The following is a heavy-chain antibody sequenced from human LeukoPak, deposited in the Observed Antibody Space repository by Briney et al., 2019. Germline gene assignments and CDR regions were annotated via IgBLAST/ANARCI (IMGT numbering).Heavy chain of an antibody. Sequence: GRSLRLSCAASGFTFSSYGMHWVRRAPGKGLEWVAVIWYDGSNKYYADSVKGRFTISRDNSKNTLYLQMNSLRAEDTAVYYCAREAYGSGSPYFDYWGQGTLVTVSS. J-gene: IGHJ4*02. CDR3: AREAYGSGSPYFDY. V-gene: IGHV3-33*01. CDR2: IWYDGSNK. CDR1: GFTFSSYG. D-gene: IGHD3-10*01.